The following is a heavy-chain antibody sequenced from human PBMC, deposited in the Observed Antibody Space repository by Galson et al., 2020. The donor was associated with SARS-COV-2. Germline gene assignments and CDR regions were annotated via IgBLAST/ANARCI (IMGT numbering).Heavy chain of an antibody. CDR3: ARRSLSFYFYAMDV. J-gene: IGHJ6*02. V-gene: IGHV4-39*01. Sequence: ETSETLSLTCTVSGGSISSSSYYWGWIRQPPGKGLEWIGSIYYSGSTYYNPSLKSRVTISVDMSKTQFSLNLSSVTAADTAVYYCARRSLSFYFYAMDVWGQGTTVTVSS. CDR1: GGSISSSSYY. CDR2: IYYSGST.